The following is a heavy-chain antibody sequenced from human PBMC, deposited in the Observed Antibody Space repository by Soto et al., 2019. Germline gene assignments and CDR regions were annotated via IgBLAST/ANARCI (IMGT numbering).Heavy chain of an antibody. CDR1: GFTFSSYG. CDR2: ISYDGSNK. J-gene: IGHJ4*02. Sequence: PGGSLRLSCAASGFTFSSYGMHWVRQAPGKGLEWVAVISYDGSNKYYADSVKGRFTISRDNSKNTLYLQMNSLRAEDTAVYYCARSYSSGWYLCDYWGQGTLVTVSS. CDR3: ARSYSSGWYLCDY. V-gene: IGHV3-30*03. D-gene: IGHD6-19*01.